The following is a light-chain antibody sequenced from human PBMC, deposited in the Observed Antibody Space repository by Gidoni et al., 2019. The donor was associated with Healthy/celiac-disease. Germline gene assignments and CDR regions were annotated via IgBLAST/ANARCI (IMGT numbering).Light chain of an antibody. J-gene: IGKJ4*01. Sequence: DIQMTQSPSSLSASVGDRVTITCQASQDISNYLHWYQQKPGKAPKLLIYDASNLEKGVPSRFSGSGSGTDFTFTISSLKHEDIATYYGQQYDNPPLTCGGGTKVEIK. V-gene: IGKV1-33*01. CDR1: QDISNY. CDR2: DAS. CDR3: QQYDNPPLT.